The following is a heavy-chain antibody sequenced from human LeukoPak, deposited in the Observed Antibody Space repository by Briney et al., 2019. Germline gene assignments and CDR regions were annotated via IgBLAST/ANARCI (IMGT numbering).Heavy chain of an antibody. Sequence: GGSLRLSCAASGFTFSSYWMSWVRQAPGKGLEWVANIKQDGSEKCYVDSVKGRFTISRDNAKNSLYLQMNSLRAEDTAVYYCARDFGYYGSGSYYPSLDYWGQGTLVTVSS. CDR2: IKQDGSEK. V-gene: IGHV3-7*01. CDR1: GFTFSSYW. J-gene: IGHJ4*02. D-gene: IGHD3-10*01. CDR3: ARDFGYYGSGSYYPSLDY.